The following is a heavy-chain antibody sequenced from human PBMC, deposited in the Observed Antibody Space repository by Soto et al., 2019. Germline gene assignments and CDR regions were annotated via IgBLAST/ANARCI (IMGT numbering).Heavy chain of an antibody. CDR2: IRPDGSDP. CDR1: GFTFSHSW. J-gene: IGHJ3*02. V-gene: IGHV3-7*01. Sequence: GGFLRLSCAASGFTFSHSWLSWVRQAPGKRLEWVANIRPDGSDPYYVDSVKGRFSISRDNAKNSLYLQMNSLRAEDTAVYYCARDPEWGAVDIWGRGTMVTVSS. D-gene: IGHD1-26*01. CDR3: ARDPEWGAVDI.